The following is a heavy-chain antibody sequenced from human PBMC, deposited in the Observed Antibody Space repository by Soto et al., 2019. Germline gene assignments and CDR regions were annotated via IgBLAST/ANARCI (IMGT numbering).Heavy chain of an antibody. Sequence: EVQLVESGGGLVQPGGSLRLSCVASGFTFRNDWLSWVRQAPGKGLEWVANINQDGSERYYVDSVRGRFTISRDNVENSLYLQLNSLRPEDTAVYYCAVYGYGVSAAAYWGQGTLVTVSS. CDR2: INQDGSER. J-gene: IGHJ4*02. V-gene: IGHV3-7*03. CDR3: AVYGYGVSAAAY. CDR1: GFTFRNDW. D-gene: IGHD4-17*01.